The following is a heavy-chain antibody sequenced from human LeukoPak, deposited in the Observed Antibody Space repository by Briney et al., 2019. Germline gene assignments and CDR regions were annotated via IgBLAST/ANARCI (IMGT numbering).Heavy chain of an antibody. J-gene: IGHJ4*02. CDR3: VKAAGCGSSCFIIDF. CDR2: ISSNGGST. V-gene: IGHV3-64D*06. D-gene: IGHD2-15*01. CDR1: GFTFSNYA. Sequence: GGSLRLSCSASGFTFSNYAMHWVRQATGKGPEYVSAISSNGGSTYYADSVKGRFTISRDNSKNTLYLQMSSLRAEDTAVYYCVKAAGCGSSCFIIDFWGQGTLVTVSS.